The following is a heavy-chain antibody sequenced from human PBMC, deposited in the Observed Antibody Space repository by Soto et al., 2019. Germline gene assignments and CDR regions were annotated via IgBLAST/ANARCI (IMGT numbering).Heavy chain of an antibody. Sequence: RGSLRLSCAASGFTFKTYDMHWVRQAPGKGLEWVAIISFDGNNKYYADSVKGRFTISRDNSKNTLSLNMNSLRPNDTGLYYCARDRRGYTTSAWGQGTLVTVSS. CDR1: GFTFKTYD. D-gene: IGHD5-12*01. CDR2: ISFDGNNK. J-gene: IGHJ5*02. CDR3: ARDRRGYTTSA. V-gene: IGHV3-30*03.